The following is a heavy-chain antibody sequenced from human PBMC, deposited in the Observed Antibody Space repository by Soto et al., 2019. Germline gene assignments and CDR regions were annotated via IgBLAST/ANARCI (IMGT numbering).Heavy chain of an antibody. J-gene: IGHJ4*02. CDR3: ARRYCSGGGCFNVGY. CDR2: INPNSGGT. D-gene: IGHD2-15*01. CDR1: GYTFTAYY. Sequence: ASVKVSCKASGYTFTAYYMHWVRQAPGQGLEWMGWINPNSGGTNYAQKFQGRVTMTGDTSIDTAYMELSRLRSDDTAVYYCARRYCSGGGCFNVGYWGQGAQVTVSS. V-gene: IGHV1-2*02.